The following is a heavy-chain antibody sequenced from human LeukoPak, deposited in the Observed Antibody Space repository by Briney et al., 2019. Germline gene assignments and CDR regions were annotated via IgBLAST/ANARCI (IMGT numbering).Heavy chain of an antibody. D-gene: IGHD3-3*01. CDR1: GFTFSSYG. Sequence: GGSLRLSCAASGFTFSSYGMHWVRQAPGKGLEWVAVIWYDGSNKYYADSVKGRFTISRDNSKNTLYLQMNSLRAEDTAVYYCAKDRRRFLESFDYWGQGTLVTVSS. CDR3: AKDRRRFLESFDY. CDR2: IWYDGSNK. J-gene: IGHJ4*02. V-gene: IGHV3-33*06.